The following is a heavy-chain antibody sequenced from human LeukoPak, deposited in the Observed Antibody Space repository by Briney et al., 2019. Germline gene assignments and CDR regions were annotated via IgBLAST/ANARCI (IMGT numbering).Heavy chain of an antibody. CDR1: GFIFTNNY. J-gene: IGHJ6*02. Sequence: PGGSLRLSCAVSGFIFTNNYMTWVRQAPGKGLECVSFIPSDGRTYYADSVKGRFTISRDNSRNTLYLQMNSLRTEGTAEYYCASRARSGYYYGMDVWGQGTTVTVSS. CDR3: ASRARSGYYYGMDV. D-gene: IGHD3-3*01. CDR2: IPSDGRT. V-gene: IGHV3-66*02.